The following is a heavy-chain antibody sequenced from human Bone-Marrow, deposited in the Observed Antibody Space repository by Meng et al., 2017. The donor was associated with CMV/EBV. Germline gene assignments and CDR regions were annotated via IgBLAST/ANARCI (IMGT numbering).Heavy chain of an antibody. Sequence: GESLKISCVASGFTFSRYWMSWVRQAPGKGLEWVANIKQDGSEKNYVDSVKGRFTISRDNAKNSLYLQMNSLRAEDTAVYYCGRVRIVYGLDVWGQGTTVTVSS. CDR2: IKQDGSEK. CDR1: GFTFSRYW. CDR3: GRVRIVYGLDV. D-gene: IGHD2-15*01. J-gene: IGHJ6*02. V-gene: IGHV3-7*01.